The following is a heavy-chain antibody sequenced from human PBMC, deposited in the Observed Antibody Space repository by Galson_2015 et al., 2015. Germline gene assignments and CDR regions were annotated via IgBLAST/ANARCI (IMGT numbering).Heavy chain of an antibody. CDR2: IYYSGST. V-gene: IGHV4-59*08. D-gene: IGHD2-2*01. CDR3: ARGGGYCSSTSCYVGYYYYMDV. Sequence: SETLSLTCTVSGGSISSYYWSWIRQPPGKGLEWIGYIYYSGSTNYNPSLKSRVTISVDTSKNQFSLKLSSVTAADTAVYYCARGGGYCSSTSCYVGYYYYMDVWGKGTTVTVSS. CDR1: GGSISSYY. J-gene: IGHJ6*03.